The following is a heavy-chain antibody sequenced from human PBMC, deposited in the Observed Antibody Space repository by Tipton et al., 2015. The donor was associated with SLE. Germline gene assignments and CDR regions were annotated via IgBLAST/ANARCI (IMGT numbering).Heavy chain of an antibody. CDR1: GFTVSSNY. CDR3: ARVRVGATDDAFDI. Sequence: SLRLSCAASGFTVSSNYMSWVRQAPGKGLEWVSVIYSGGSTYYADSVKGRFTISRDNSKNTLYLQMNSLRAEDTAAYYCARVRVGATDDAFDIWGQGTMVTVSS. D-gene: IGHD1-26*01. V-gene: IGHV3-53*05. J-gene: IGHJ3*02. CDR2: IYSGGST.